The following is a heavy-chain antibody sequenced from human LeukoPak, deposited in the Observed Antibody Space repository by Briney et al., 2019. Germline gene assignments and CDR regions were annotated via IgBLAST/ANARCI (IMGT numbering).Heavy chain of an antibody. D-gene: IGHD2/OR15-2a*01. CDR2: IKQDGSDK. CDR1: GFTFSSYW. J-gene: IGHJ4*02. Sequence: GGSLRLSCAASGFTFSSYWMTWVRQAPGEGLEWVANIKQDGSDKNYVDSVKGRFTISRDNAKNSLFLQMNTLRVEDMAVYYCARDFYGYFDSWGQGTLVTVSS. V-gene: IGHV3-7*01. CDR3: ARDFYGYFDS.